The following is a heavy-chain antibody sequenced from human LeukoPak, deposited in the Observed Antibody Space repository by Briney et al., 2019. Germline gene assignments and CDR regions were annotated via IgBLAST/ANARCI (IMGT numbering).Heavy chain of an antibody. J-gene: IGHJ3*02. D-gene: IGHD2-2*01. V-gene: IGHV3-21*01. Sequence: GGSLRLSCAASGFTFSSYTKNWVRQAPGKGLEWVSSISSSSSYIYYADSVKGRFTISRDNAKNSLYLQMNSLRAEDTAVFYCAREYCSSTSCSLHDAFDIWGQGTMVTVSS. CDR1: GFTFSSYT. CDR3: AREYCSSTSCSLHDAFDI. CDR2: ISSSSSYI.